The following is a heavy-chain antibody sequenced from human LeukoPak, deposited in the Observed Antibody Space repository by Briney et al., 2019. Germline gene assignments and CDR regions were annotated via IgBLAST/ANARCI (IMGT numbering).Heavy chain of an antibody. CDR2: ISSSGSTI. V-gene: IGHV3-48*03. D-gene: IGHD2-2*01. J-gene: IGHJ4*02. CDR3: ATLSPDCSSTSCRDY. CDR1: GFTFSSYE. Sequence: GGSLRLSCAASGFTFSSYEMNWVRQAPGKGLEWVSYISSSGSTIYYADSVKGRFTISRDNAKNSLYLQMNSLRAEDTAVYYCATLSPDCSSTSCRDYWGQGTLVTVSS.